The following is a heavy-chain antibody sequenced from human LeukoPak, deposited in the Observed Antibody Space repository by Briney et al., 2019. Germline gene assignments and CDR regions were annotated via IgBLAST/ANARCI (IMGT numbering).Heavy chain of an antibody. CDR2: ISYHGKNK. J-gene: IGHJ4*02. Sequence: GGSLRLSCGASGFIFNTSAMHWVRQAPGKGLEWVAVISYHGKNKYYAESVRDRFTISRDNSKNTLYLQMNSLNTEDTAVYYCARDFDYWGQGTLVTVSS. CDR1: GFIFNTSA. V-gene: IGHV3-30*04. CDR3: ARDFDY.